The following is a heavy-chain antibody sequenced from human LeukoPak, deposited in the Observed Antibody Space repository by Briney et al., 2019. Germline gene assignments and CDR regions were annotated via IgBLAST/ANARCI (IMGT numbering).Heavy chain of an antibody. CDR3: AKDTPRGIAAAGTKVLRFDY. CDR2: IGGSGGST. Sequence: GGSLRLSCAASGFTFSSYAMSWVRQAPGKGLEWVSAIGGSGGSTYYADSVKGRFTISRDNSKNTLYLQMNSLRAEDTAVYYCAKDTPRGIAAAGTKVLRFDYWGQGTLVTVSS. D-gene: IGHD6-13*01. V-gene: IGHV3-23*01. CDR1: GFTFSSYA. J-gene: IGHJ4*02.